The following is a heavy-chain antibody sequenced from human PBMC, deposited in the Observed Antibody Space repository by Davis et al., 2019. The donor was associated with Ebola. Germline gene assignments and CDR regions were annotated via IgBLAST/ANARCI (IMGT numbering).Heavy chain of an antibody. D-gene: IGHD6-19*01. CDR2: INPHNGNT. V-gene: IGHV1-18*04. CDR1: GYTFTSYG. J-gene: IGHJ4*02. CDR3: ARDGGSGWYWY. Sequence: ASVKVSCKASGYTFTSYGITWVRQAPGQGLEWMGWINPHNGNTNYAQNVQGRVTMTTDTSTSTAYMELRSLRSDDTAVYYCARDGGSGWYWYWGQGTLVTVSS.